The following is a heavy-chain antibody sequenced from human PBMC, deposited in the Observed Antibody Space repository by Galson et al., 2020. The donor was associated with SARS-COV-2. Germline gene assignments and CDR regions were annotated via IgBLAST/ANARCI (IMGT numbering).Heavy chain of an antibody. Sequence: GGSLRLSCAASGFSFSNYDMNWVRQAPGKGLEWVSFIGSSGTTTYSADSVKGRFTISRDNTKNSLFLQMNSLRAKDTAVYYCARDLGGSGWYLDYWGQGILVTVSS. CDR1: GFSFSNYD. CDR2: IGSSGTTT. D-gene: IGHD6-19*01. CDR3: ARDLGGSGWYLDY. V-gene: IGHV3-48*03. J-gene: IGHJ4*02.